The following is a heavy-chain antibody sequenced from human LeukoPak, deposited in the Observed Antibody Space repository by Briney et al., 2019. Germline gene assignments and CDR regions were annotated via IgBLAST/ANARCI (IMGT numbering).Heavy chain of an antibody. D-gene: IGHD4-17*01. J-gene: IGHJ4*02. Sequence: GGSLRLSCAASGFTFSSYVMTWVRQAPGKGLEWVSSISGSGGSTYYADTVKGRFTISRANSKNTLSLQMNSLRAEDTAIYYCAKGSTEAVNWGQGTLVTVSS. CDR1: GFTFSSYV. V-gene: IGHV3-23*01. CDR2: ISGSGGST. CDR3: AKGSTEAVN.